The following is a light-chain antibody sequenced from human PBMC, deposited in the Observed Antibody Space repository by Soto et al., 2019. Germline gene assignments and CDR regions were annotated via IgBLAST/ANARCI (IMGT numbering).Light chain of an antibody. CDR1: QSVTTY. CDR3: QQRSNWPPRIT. CDR2: DAT. J-gene: IGKJ5*01. V-gene: IGKV3-11*01. Sequence: EIVLTQSPCTLSLSPGERATLSCRASQSVTTYLAWYQQKPGQAPRLLIYDATNRATGIPARFSGSGSGTDFTLTISSLQPEDFAVYYCQQRSNWPPRITFGQGTRLEIK.